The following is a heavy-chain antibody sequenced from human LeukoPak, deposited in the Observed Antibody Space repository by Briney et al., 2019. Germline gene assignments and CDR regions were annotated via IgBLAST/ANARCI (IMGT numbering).Heavy chain of an antibody. Sequence: ASVKVSCKASGYTFTSYYMHWVRQAPGQGLEWMGIINPSGGSTSYAQKFQGRVTMTRDTSTSTVYMELSSLRSEDTAVYYCAVSGDYYDSSGHRGDWFDPWGQGTLVTVSS. V-gene: IGHV1-46*01. CDR1: GYTFTSYY. CDR2: INPSGGST. CDR3: AVSGDYYDSSGHRGDWFDP. D-gene: IGHD3-22*01. J-gene: IGHJ5*02.